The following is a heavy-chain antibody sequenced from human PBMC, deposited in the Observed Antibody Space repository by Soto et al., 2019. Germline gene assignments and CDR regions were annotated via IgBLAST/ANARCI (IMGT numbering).Heavy chain of an antibody. Sequence: EVQLVESGGGLVQRGGSLRLSCAASGLTFSSYSMNWVRQAPGKGLEWVSYISSSSSTIYYADSVKGRFTISRDNAKNSLYLQMTCLRAEDTAVYYCAFGEESPYYYSGMDVWGQGTTVTVSS. D-gene: IGHD3-10*01. J-gene: IGHJ6*02. CDR2: ISSSSSTI. V-gene: IGHV3-48*01. CDR1: GLTFSSYS. CDR3: AFGEESPYYYSGMDV.